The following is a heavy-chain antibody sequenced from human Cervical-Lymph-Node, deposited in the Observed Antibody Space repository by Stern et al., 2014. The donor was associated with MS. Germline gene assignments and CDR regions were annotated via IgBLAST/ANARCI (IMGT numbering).Heavy chain of an antibody. J-gene: IGHJ6*02. CDR2: VIPMFGIA. V-gene: IGHV1-69*09. D-gene: IGHD4-17*01. CDR1: GDTFSSFA. Sequence: VQLVESGAEVKKPGSSVKVSCKASGDTFSSFAISWVRQPPGQGLEWMGRVIPMFGIANYAQTLEGRVTITADTSTSTAYMELSSLRSEDTAVYYCARDPDYGDYAMYYGLDVWGQGTTVTVSS. CDR3: ARDPDYGDYAMYYGLDV.